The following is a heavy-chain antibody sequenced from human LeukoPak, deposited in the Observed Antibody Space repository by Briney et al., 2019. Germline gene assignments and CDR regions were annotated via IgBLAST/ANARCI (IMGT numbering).Heavy chain of an antibody. CDR2: IGGDGATT. CDR3: AKEALFTSLDY. D-gene: IGHD2/OR15-2a*01. J-gene: IGHJ4*02. CDR1: GFTFDDYA. Sequence: GGSLRLSCAASGFTFDDYAMHWVRQAPGKGLEWVSLIGGDGATTSYADPVKGRFTVSRDNSKNSLYLQMNSLTPEDTALYYCAKEALFTSLDYWGQGTLVTVSS. V-gene: IGHV3-43*02.